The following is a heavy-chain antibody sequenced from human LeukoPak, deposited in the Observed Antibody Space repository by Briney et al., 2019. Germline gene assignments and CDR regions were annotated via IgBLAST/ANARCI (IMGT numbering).Heavy chain of an antibody. Sequence: PSETLSLTCTVSGGSISSSSYYWGWIRQPPGKGLEWIGSIYHSGSTYYNPSLKSRVTISVDTSKNQFSLKLSSVTAADTAVYYCARSSWEADAFDIWGQGTMVTVSS. V-gene: IGHV4-39*07. CDR2: IYHSGST. CDR1: GGSISSSSYY. CDR3: ARSSWEADAFDI. D-gene: IGHD1-26*01. J-gene: IGHJ3*02.